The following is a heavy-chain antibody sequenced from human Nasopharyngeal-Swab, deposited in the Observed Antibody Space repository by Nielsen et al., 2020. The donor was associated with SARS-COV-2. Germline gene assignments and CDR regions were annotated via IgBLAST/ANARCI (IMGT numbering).Heavy chain of an antibody. D-gene: IGHD5-18*01. CDR1: GFTFSSYG. CDR2: IWYDGSNK. J-gene: IGHJ4*02. CDR3: ARDRGVDTATFDY. V-gene: IGHV3-33*01. Sequence: GGSLRLSCAASGFTFSSYGMHWVRQAPGKGLEWVAVIWYDGSNKYYADSVKGRFTISRDNSKNTLYLQMNSLRAEDTAVYYCARDRGVDTATFDYWGQGTLVTASS.